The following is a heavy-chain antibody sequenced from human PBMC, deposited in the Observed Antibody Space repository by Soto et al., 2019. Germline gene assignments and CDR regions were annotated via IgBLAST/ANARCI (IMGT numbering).Heavy chain of an antibody. CDR2: IIPILGIA. J-gene: IGHJ5*02. Sequence: ASVKVSCKASGGTSSSYTISWVRQAPGQGLEWMGRIIPILGIANYAQKFQGRVTITADKSTSTAYMELSSLRSEDTAVYYCARDRAYSGYGLFDPWGQGTLVTVSS. CDR3: ARDRAYSGYGLFDP. V-gene: IGHV1-69*04. CDR1: GGTSSSYT. D-gene: IGHD5-12*01.